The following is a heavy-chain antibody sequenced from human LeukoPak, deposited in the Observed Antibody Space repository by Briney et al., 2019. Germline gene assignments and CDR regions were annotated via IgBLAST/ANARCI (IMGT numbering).Heavy chain of an antibody. J-gene: IGHJ4*02. D-gene: IGHD3-10*01. CDR3: ARESITMVRGVTYYFDY. CDR1: GGSFSGYY. Sequence: ETLSLTCAIYGGSFSGYYWSWVRQAPGKGLEWVSVIYSGGSTYYADSVKGRFTISRDNSKNTLYLQMNSLRAEDTAVYYCARESITMVRGVTYYFDYWGQGTLVTVSS. CDR2: IYSGGST. V-gene: IGHV3-53*01.